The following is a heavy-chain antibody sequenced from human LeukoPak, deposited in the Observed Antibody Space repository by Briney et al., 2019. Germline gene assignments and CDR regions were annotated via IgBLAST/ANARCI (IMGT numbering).Heavy chain of an antibody. CDR2: ISSSPNYI. CDR1: GFTFTNFH. CDR3: ARLSGEIQAFDI. V-gene: IGHV3-21*01. J-gene: IGHJ3*02. D-gene: IGHD3-16*01. Sequence: GGSLRLSCAASGFTFTNFHMNWVRQAPGKGLEWVSTISSSPNYIFYADSVKGRFTISRDNAKNSLYLQTSSLRADDTALYYCARLSGEIQAFDIWGQGTMVTVSS.